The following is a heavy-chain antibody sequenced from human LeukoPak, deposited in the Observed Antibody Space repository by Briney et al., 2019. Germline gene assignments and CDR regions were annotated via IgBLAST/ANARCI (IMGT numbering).Heavy chain of an antibody. CDR2: INQDGSEK. Sequence: GGSLRLSCAVSGLTFRSYWMSWVRQAPGKGLEWVANINQDGSEKYFVDSVKGRFTISRDNAKNPLHLQMNTLRAEDTAVYYCARERDGRFFDYWGQGTLVTVSS. CDR3: ARERDGRFFDY. CDR1: GLTFRSYW. J-gene: IGHJ4*02. V-gene: IGHV3-7*01. D-gene: IGHD5-24*01.